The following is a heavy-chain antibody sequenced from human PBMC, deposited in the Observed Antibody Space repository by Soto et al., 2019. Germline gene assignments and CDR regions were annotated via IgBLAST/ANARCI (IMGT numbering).Heavy chain of an antibody. CDR1: GGTFSSYA. CDR2: IIPFFGTA. Sequence: QVQLVQSGAEVKKPGSSVKVSCKASGGTFSSYAISWVRQAPGQGLEWMGGIIPFFGTANYAQKFQGRVTITADESTSTAYMELSSLRSEDTAVYYCVRYRYGYSYFDYWGQGTLVSVSS. D-gene: IGHD5-18*01. J-gene: IGHJ4*02. CDR3: VRYRYGYSYFDY. V-gene: IGHV1-69*12.